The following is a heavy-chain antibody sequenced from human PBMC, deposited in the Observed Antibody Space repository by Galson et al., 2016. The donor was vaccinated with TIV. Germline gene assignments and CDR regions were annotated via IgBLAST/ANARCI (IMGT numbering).Heavy chain of an antibody. D-gene: IGHD1-1*01. CDR1: GYSFTGSW. CDR2: IYPGDSDT. Sequence: QSGAEVKKPGESLKISCKGSGYSFTGSWIDWVRQVPGKGLEWMGVIYPGDSDTKYSPAFHGHVTISVDTSISTAFLEWSSLKASDTAIYYCARRGREETDEGGLDVCGQGSLVTVSS. J-gene: IGHJ5*02. V-gene: IGHV5-51*01. CDR3: ARRGREETDEGGLDV.